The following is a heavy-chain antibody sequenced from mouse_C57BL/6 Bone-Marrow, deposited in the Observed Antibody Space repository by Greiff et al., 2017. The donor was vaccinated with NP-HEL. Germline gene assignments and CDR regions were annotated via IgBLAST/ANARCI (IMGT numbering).Heavy chain of an antibody. D-gene: IGHD1-1*01. CDR3: ARWGYYYGSSP. CDR1: GYTFTSYW. Sequence: QVQLQQPGAELVMPGASVKLCCKASGYTFTSYWMHWVKQRPGQGLEWIGEIDPSDSYTNYNQKFKGKSTLTVDKSSSTAYMQLSSLTSEDSAVYYCARWGYYYGSSPWGQGTLVTVSA. CDR2: IDPSDSYT. V-gene: IGHV1-69*01. J-gene: IGHJ3*01.